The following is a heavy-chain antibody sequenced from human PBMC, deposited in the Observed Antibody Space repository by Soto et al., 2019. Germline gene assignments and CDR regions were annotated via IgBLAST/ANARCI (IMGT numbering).Heavy chain of an antibody. J-gene: IGHJ3*02. D-gene: IGHD3-22*01. V-gene: IGHV3-7*01. CDR2: IKQDGSEK. Sequence: PGKGLEWVANIKQDGSEKYYVDSVKGRFTISRDNAKKSQYLQMNSLRAEDSAVYYCARANYYDSSGYYYVGAFDIRGQGTVVTVSS. CDR3: ARANYYDSSGYYYVGAFDI.